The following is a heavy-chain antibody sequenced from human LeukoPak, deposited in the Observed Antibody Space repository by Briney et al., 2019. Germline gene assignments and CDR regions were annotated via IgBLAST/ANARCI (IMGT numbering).Heavy chain of an antibody. D-gene: IGHD5-24*01. CDR2: IDPSGGST. J-gene: IGHJ4*02. CDR3: ARDFGEMPNY. CDR1: GYTFTRYY. Sequence: ASVKVSCKASGYTFTRYYMHWVRQAPGQGLEWMGIIDPSGGSTSYAQNFQGGITMTRDATTSTVYLELSSLRSEDTAVYYCARDFGEMPNYWGQGTLVAVSS. V-gene: IGHV1-46*01.